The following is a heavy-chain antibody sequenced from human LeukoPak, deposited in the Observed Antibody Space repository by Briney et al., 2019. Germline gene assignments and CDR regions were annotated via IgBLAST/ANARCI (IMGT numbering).Heavy chain of an antibody. V-gene: IGHV1-2*02. Sequence: ASVKVSCKASGYTFTGYYMHWVRQAPGQGLEWMGWINPNSGGTNYAQKFQGRVTMTRDTSISTAYMELSRLRSDDTAVYYCARDQAAMVPEDYWGQGTLVTVSS. CDR1: GYTFTGYY. CDR2: INPNSGGT. D-gene: IGHD5-18*01. J-gene: IGHJ4*02. CDR3: ARDQAAMVPEDY.